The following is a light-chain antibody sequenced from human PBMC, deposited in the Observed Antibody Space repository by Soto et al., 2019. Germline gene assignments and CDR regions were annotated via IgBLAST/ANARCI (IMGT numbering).Light chain of an antibody. CDR1: QSVSSN. CDR3: QQRSSWTIA. CDR2: DAS. J-gene: IGKJ5*01. Sequence: EIVLTQSPATLSVSPGERATLSCRASQSVSSNLAWYQQKHGQAPRLLIYDASNRATGIPARFSGSVSGTDVTITISSLENEDCAVYYCQQRSSWTIAFGQGTRLEIK. V-gene: IGKV3-11*01.